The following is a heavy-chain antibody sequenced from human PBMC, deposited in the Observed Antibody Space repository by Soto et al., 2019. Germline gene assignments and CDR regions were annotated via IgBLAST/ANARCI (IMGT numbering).Heavy chain of an antibody. Sequence: ESLKISCKGSGYSFTSYWIGWVRQMPGKGLEWIGYIYYSGSTNYNPSLKSRVTISVDTSKNQFSLKLSSVTAADTAVYYCARVMVRGVIISEFDYWGQGTLVTVSS. CDR1: GYSFTSYW. V-gene: IGHV4-59*01. J-gene: IGHJ4*02. D-gene: IGHD3-10*01. CDR3: ARVMVRGVIISEFDY. CDR2: IYYSGST.